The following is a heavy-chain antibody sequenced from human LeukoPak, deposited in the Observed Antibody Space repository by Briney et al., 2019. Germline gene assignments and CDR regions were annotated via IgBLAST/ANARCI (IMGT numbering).Heavy chain of an antibody. J-gene: IGHJ4*02. CDR2: ISSSSSYI. V-gene: IGHV3-21*01. Sequence: PGGSLRLSCAASGVTFSSYSMNWVRQAPGKGLEWVSSISSSSSYIYYADSLKGRFTISRDNAKNTLYLQMNSLRAEDTAVYYCFSAAGTSDYWGQGTLVTVSS. CDR1: GVTFSSYS. CDR3: FSAAGTSDY. D-gene: IGHD6-13*01.